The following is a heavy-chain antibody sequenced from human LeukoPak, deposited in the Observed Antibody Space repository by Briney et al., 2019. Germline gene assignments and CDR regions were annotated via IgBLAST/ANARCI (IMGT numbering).Heavy chain of an antibody. CDR2: INPNSGGT. Sequence: ASVKVSCKASGYTFTSYYMHWVRQAPGQGLEWMGWINPNSGGTNYAQKFQGRVTMTRDTSISTAYMELSRLRSDDTAVYYCARGGALTYYYDSSGYYYGEPLDYWGQGTLVTVSS. J-gene: IGHJ4*02. CDR1: GYTFTSYY. D-gene: IGHD3-22*01. V-gene: IGHV1-2*02. CDR3: ARGGALTYYYDSSGYYYGEPLDY.